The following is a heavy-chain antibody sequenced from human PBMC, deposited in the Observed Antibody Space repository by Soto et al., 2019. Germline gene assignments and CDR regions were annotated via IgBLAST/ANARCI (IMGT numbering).Heavy chain of an antibody. Sequence: PVGSLRLSCAASGFTFSSYAMHWVRQAPGKGLEWVAVISYDGSNKYYADSVKGRFTISRDNSKNTLYLQMNSLRAEDTAVYYCARGPATAYCSSTSCYTPFDHWGQGTLVPVSS. CDR2: ISYDGSNK. D-gene: IGHD2-2*02. J-gene: IGHJ4*02. CDR3: ARGPATAYCSSTSCYTPFDH. CDR1: GFTFSSYA. V-gene: IGHV3-30-3*01.